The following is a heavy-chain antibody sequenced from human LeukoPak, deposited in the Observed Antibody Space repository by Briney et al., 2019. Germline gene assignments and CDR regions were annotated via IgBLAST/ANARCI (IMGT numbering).Heavy chain of an antibody. CDR1: GGSISSHY. D-gene: IGHD3-9*01. J-gene: IGHJ5*02. CDR2: IYYSGST. Sequence: SETLSLTCTVSGGSISSHYWSWIRQPPGKGLEWIGYIYYSGSTNYNPSLKSRVTISVDTSKNQFSLKLSSVTAADTAAYYCARGTGYFDWYWFDPWGQGTLVTVSS. V-gene: IGHV4-59*08. CDR3: ARGTGYFDWYWFDP.